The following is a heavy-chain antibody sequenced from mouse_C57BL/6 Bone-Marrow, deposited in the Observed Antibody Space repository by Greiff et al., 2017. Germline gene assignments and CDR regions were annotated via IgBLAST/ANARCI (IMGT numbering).Heavy chain of an antibody. CDR1: GYTFTDYY. CDR2: IFPGSGST. D-gene: IGHD2-1*01. CDR3: ARGYGNRYYFDY. J-gene: IGHJ2*01. Sequence: VKLQEPGPELVKPGASVKISCKASGYTFTDYYINWVKQRPGQGLEWIGWIFPGSGSTYYNEKFKGKATLTVDKSSSTAYMLLSSLTSEDSAVYVCARGYGNRYYFDYWGQGTTLTVSS. V-gene: IGHV1-75*01.